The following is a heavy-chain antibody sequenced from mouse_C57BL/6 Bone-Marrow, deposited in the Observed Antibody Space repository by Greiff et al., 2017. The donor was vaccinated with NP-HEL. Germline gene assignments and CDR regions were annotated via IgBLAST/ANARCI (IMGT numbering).Heavy chain of an antibody. D-gene: IGHD2-14*01. CDR2: IWSGGST. V-gene: IGHV2-2*01. CDR1: GFSLTSYG. J-gene: IGHJ4*01. CDR3: ARNRGYRSYAMDY. Sequence: QVQLQQSGPGLVQPSQSLSITCTVSGFSLTSYGVHWVRQSPGKGLEWLGVIWSGGSTDYNAAFISRLSISKDNSKSQVFFKMNSLQAEDTAIYYCARNRGYRSYAMDYWVKEPQSPSPQ.